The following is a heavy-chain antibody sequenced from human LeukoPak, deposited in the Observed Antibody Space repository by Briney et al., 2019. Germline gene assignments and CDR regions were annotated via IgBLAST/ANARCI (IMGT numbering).Heavy chain of an antibody. J-gene: IGHJ1*01. D-gene: IGHD6-19*01. CDR2: ISSSSSYI. V-gene: IGHV3-21*01. CDR1: GFTFSSYA. Sequence: GSLRLSCAASGFTFSSYAMSWVRQAPGKGLEWVSSISSSSSYIYYADSVKGRFTISRDNAKNSLYLQMNSLRAEDTAVYYCARGYSSGWYWEYFQHWGQGTLVTVSS. CDR3: ARGYSSGWYWEYFQH.